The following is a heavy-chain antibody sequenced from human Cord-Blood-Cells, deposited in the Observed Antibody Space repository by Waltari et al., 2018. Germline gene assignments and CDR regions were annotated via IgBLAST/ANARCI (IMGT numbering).Heavy chain of an antibody. J-gene: IGHJ4*02. Sequence: EVKREQSGAEVKKPGAKVNISCQVSGYNFTDEQIPGGQQAPGKGLEWMGLVDPEDGETIYAEKFQGRVTITADTSTDTAYMELSSLRSEDTAVYYCARGAVGVAPIDYWGQGTLVTVSS. CDR1: GYNFTDEQ. CDR3: ARGAVGVAPIDY. D-gene: IGHD3-10*01. V-gene: IGHV1-69-2*01. CDR2: VDPEDGET.